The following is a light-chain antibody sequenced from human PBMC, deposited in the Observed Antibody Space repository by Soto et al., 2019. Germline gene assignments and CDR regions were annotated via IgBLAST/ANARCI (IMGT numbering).Light chain of an antibody. CDR3: QQDNNWPLP. Sequence: EIVMTPSPATLSVSPGERATLSCRASQSVSSNLAWYQQKPGQAPRLLIYGASTRATGIPARFSGRGSGTEYTLTISSLQSEDFAVEYCQQDNNWPLPFGGGTKVEIE. V-gene: IGKV3-15*01. J-gene: IGKJ4*01. CDR1: QSVSSN. CDR2: GAS.